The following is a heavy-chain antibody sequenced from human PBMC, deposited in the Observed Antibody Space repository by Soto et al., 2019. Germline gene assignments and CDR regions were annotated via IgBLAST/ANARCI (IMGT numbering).Heavy chain of an antibody. V-gene: IGHV4-34*01. D-gene: IGHD3-10*01. CDR2: INHSGST. J-gene: IGHJ4*02. CDR1: GGSFSGYY. Sequence: SETLSLTCAVYGGSFSGYYWSWIRQPPGKGLEWIGEINHSGSTNYNPSLKSRVTISVDTSKNQFSLKLSSVTAADTAVYYCTRHNYGSGSTYFDYWGQGTLVTVSS. CDR3: TRHNYGSGSTYFDY.